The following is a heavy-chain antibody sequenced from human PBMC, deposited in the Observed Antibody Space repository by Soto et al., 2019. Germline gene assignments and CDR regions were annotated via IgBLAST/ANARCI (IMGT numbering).Heavy chain of an antibody. Sequence: KTSETLSLTCAVAGGSISSGGYSWNWIRQPPGKGLEWIGYIYHSGSTSYNPSLKSRVTISVDRSKNQISLKVISVTAADTAVYYCARDREGGLDVWGQGTTVTISS. V-gene: IGHV4-30-2*01. CDR3: ARDREGGLDV. J-gene: IGHJ6*02. CDR2: IYHSGST. D-gene: IGHD1-26*01. CDR1: GGSISSGGYS.